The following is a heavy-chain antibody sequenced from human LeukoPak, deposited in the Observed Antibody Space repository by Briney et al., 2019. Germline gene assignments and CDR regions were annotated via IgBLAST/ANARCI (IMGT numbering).Heavy chain of an antibody. CDR2: INPNSGGT. Sequence: GSVKVSCKASGYTFTGYYMHWVRQAPGQGLEWMGWINPNSGGTNYAQKFQGWVTMTRDTSISTAYTELSRLRSDDTAVYYCARMFAGGWLFDYWGQGTLVTVSS. CDR3: ARMFAGGWLFDY. J-gene: IGHJ4*02. V-gene: IGHV1-2*04. CDR1: GYTFTGYY. D-gene: IGHD6-19*01.